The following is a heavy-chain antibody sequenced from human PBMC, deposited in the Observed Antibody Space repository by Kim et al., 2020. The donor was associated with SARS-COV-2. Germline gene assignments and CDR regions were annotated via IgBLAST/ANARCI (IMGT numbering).Heavy chain of an antibody. J-gene: IGHJ4*02. Sequence: GGSLRLSCAASGFTFSSYAMHWVRQAPGKGLEWVAVISYDGSNKYYADSVKGRFTISRDNSKNTLYLQMNSLRAEDTAVYYCARGTYYFDYWGQGTLVTVSS. V-gene: IGHV3-30-3*01. CDR3: ARGTYYFDY. CDR2: ISYDGSNK. CDR1: GFTFSSYA.